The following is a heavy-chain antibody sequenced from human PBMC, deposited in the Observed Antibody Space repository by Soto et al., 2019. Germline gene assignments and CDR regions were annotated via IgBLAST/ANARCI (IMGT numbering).Heavy chain of an antibody. J-gene: IGHJ2*01. CDR3: ARDEGAQFDWYFDL. CDR2: TSYSGST. Sequence: QVQLQESGPGLVKPSQTLSLTCSVSGDSISSGGYYWNWIRQLPGKGLEWIGYTSYSGSTYYNPAPDSRATISVDTSKNQFSLKLTSVTAADTAVYYCARDEGAQFDWYFDLWGRGTLVTVSS. CDR1: GDSISSGGYY. V-gene: IGHV4-31*03.